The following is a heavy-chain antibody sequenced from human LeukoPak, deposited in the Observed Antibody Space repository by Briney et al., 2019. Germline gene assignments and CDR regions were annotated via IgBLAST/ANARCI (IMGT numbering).Heavy chain of an antibody. J-gene: IGHJ4*02. CDR3: ASGVTSRGILDY. CDR1: GXTVGTNY. Sequence: GGSLRLSCAASGXTVGTNYMIWVRQAPGKGLEWVSVVYSGGSTYYADSVKGRFTISRDTSKNTLFLQMNSLRAEDTAVYYCASGVTSRGILDYWGQGTLVTVFS. V-gene: IGHV3-53*01. CDR2: VYSGGST. D-gene: IGHD3-3*01.